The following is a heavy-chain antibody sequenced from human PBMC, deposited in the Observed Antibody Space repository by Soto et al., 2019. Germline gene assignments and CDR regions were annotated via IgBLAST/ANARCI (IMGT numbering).Heavy chain of an antibody. CDR3: ARVKQHEYWSGFYWGLDY. CDR2: ISSSSTHI. CDR1: GFNFRSYN. D-gene: IGHD3-3*01. J-gene: IGHJ4*02. V-gene: IGHV3-21*01. Sequence: KPGGSLRLSCAASGFNFRSYNMNWVRQAPGKGLEWVSSISSSSTHIYYADSVKGRFTISRDNARNSLYLQMNSLRAEDTAVYYCARVKQHEYWSGFYWGLDYWGRGTLVTVSS.